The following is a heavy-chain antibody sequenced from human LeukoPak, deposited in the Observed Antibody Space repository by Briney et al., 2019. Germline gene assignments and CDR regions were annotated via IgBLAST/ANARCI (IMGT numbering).Heavy chain of an antibody. CDR3: ARGVEATYSSSWYGNY. CDR1: GGTFSSYA. V-gene: IGHV1-69*01. CDR2: IIPIFGTA. Sequence: GASVKVSCKASGGTFSSYAISWVRQAPGQGLEWMGGIIPIFGTANYAQKFQGRVTITADESTSTAYMELSSLRSEDTAVYYCARGVEATYSSSWYGNYWGQGTLVTVSS. J-gene: IGHJ4*02. D-gene: IGHD6-13*01.